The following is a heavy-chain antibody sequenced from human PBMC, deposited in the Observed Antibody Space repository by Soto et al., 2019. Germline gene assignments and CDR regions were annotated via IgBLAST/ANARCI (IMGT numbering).Heavy chain of an antibody. CDR2: IYYSGST. V-gene: IGHV4-31*03. Sequence: SETLSLTCTVSGGSISSGGYYWSWIRQHPGKGLEWIGYIYYSGSTYYNPSLKSRVTISVDTSKNQFSLKLSSVTAADTAVYYCARGWAVVVSPASHWFDPWGQGTLVTVSS. CDR3: ARGWAVVVSPASHWFDP. D-gene: IGHD2-2*01. J-gene: IGHJ5*02. CDR1: GGSISSGGYY.